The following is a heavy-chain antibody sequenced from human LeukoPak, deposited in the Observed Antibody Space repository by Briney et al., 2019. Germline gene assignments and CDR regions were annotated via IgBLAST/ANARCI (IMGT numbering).Heavy chain of an antibody. J-gene: IGHJ4*02. V-gene: IGHV3-33*06. Sequence: GGSLRLSCAASGFTFSRNGMHWVRQAPGKGLEGVAVIWYDGSNEYYADSVKGRFTVSRDNSKNTMYIQMNSLRAEDTAVYYCAKDRDYIMGIVDYWGQGTLVTVSS. CDR3: AKDRDYIMGIVDY. D-gene: IGHD4/OR15-4a*01. CDR1: GFTFSRNG. CDR2: IWYDGSNE.